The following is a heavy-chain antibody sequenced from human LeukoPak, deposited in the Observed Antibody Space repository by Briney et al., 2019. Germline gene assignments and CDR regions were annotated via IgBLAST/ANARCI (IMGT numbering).Heavy chain of an antibody. D-gene: IGHD6-19*01. CDR1: GYSINSGYY. Sequence: SETLSLTXAVSGYSINSGYYWGWIRQPPGKGLEWIGSLYHGGATYSNPSLKSRVTIAVDTSKNQFSLKLSSVTAADTAVYFCARDPSGWYDYWGQGTLVTVSS. V-gene: IGHV4-38-2*02. CDR3: ARDPSGWYDY. J-gene: IGHJ4*02. CDR2: LYHGGAT.